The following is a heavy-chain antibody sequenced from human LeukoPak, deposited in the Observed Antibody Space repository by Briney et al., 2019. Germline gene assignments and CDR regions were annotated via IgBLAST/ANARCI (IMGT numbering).Heavy chain of an antibody. CDR1: GFTFSSYA. CDR2: ISYDGSNK. D-gene: IGHD6-6*01. Sequence: PGRSLRLSCAASGFTFSSYAMHWVRQAPGKGLEWVAVISYDGSNKYYADSVKGRFTISRDNSKTTLYLQMNSLRAEDTAVYYCARDQQLVNYYYGMDVWGQGTTVTVSS. CDR3: ARDQQLVNYYYGMDV. V-gene: IGHV3-30-3*01. J-gene: IGHJ6*02.